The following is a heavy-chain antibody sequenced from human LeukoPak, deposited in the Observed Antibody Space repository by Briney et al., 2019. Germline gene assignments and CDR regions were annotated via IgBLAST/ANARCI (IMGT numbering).Heavy chain of an antibody. J-gene: IGHJ5*02. CDR1: GYTFTSYD. CDR2: MNPNSGNT. V-gene: IGHV1-8*03. D-gene: IGHD4-17*01. Sequence: ASVKVTLPASGYTFTSYDINWVRQATGQGLEWMGWMNPNSGNTGYAQKFQGRVTITRNTSISTAYMELSSLRSEDTAVYYCARGQGYGDYPSWFEPRRRGTLPAVSS. CDR3: ARGQGYGDYPSWFEP.